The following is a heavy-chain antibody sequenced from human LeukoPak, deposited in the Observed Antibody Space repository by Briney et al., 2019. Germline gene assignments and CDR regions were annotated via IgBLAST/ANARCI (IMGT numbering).Heavy chain of an antibody. Sequence: GESLQISCKGSGYSFTSYWIGWVRQMPGKGLEWMGIIYPGDSDTRYSPSFQGQVTISADKSISTAYLQWSSLKASDTALYYCARGTNFFGTSGPFGNWGQGTMVTVSS. CDR3: ARGTNFFGTSGPFGN. D-gene: IGHD3-10*01. CDR2: IYPGDSDT. J-gene: IGHJ3*02. V-gene: IGHV5-51*01. CDR1: GYSFTSYW.